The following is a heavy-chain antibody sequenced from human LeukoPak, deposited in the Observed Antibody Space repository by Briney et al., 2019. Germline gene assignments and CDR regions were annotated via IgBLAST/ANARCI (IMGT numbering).Heavy chain of an antibody. CDR1: AYTFTSCS. J-gene: IGHJ4*02. CDR3: AVDTGYSSGWPLFDY. D-gene: IGHD6-19*01. V-gene: IGHV1-18*03. CDR2: ISAYNGNT. Sequence: ASVKLSCKASAYTFTSCSISWVRQAPGQGHEWMGWISAYNGNTNYEQKLQGRVTMTTDTSTSTTYMELRSLRSDGMAVYYWAVDTGYSSGWPLFDYWGQGTLVTVSS.